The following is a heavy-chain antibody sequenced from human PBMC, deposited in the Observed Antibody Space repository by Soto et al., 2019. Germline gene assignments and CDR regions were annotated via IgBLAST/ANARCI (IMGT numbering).Heavy chain of an antibody. CDR2: INPKSGGT. CDR3: ARGDSTDCSNGVCSFFYNHDMDV. J-gene: IGHJ6*02. Sequence: ASVKVSCKASGYSFTDYNIHWVRQAPGQGLEWLGRINPKSGGTSTAQKFQGWVTMTTDTSISTASMELTRLTSDDTAIYYCARGDSTDCSNGVCSFFYNHDMDVWGQGTTVTVSS. CDR1: GYSFTDYN. V-gene: IGHV1-2*04. D-gene: IGHD2-8*01.